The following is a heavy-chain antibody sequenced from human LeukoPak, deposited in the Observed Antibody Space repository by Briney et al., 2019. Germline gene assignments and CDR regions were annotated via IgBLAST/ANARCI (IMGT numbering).Heavy chain of an antibody. V-gene: IGHV3-9*01. Sequence: GGSLRLSCAASGFTFNGYAMHWVRQAPGKGLEWVSGISWNSGRIGYADSVKGRFTISRDNAKNSLYLQMNSLRAEDTAFYYCAKAPSGDSNGYYTDAFDIWGQGTMVTVSS. CDR2: ISWNSGRI. J-gene: IGHJ3*02. CDR1: GFTFNGYA. D-gene: IGHD3-22*01. CDR3: AKAPSGDSNGYYTDAFDI.